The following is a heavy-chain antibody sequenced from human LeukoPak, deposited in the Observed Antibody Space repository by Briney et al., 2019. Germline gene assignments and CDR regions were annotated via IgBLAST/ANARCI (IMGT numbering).Heavy chain of an antibody. V-gene: IGHV3-48*04. D-gene: IGHD1-26*01. CDR3: ASGMRVGPNI. CDR1: GFTFGPYT. J-gene: IGHJ4*02. Sequence: GGSLRLSCTASGFTFGPYTMNWVRQAPGKGLEWVSYINGSSDTIYYADSVKGRFTISRDNAKNSLYLQMNSLRAEDTAVYYCASGMRVGPNIWGQGTLVTVSS. CDR2: INGSSDTI.